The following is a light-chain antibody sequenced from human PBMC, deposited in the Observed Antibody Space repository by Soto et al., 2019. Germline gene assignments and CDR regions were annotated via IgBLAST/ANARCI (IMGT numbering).Light chain of an antibody. Sequence: QSVLTQPASVSGSPGQSITISCTGTSSDVGGYNSVSWYQQHPGKAPKLMIDEVSNRPSGVSNRFSGSKSGNTASLTISGLQADDEADYYCSSKTSFSTLVFGGGTKLTVL. V-gene: IGLV2-14*01. CDR1: SSDVGGYNS. CDR2: EVS. CDR3: SSKTSFSTLV. J-gene: IGLJ2*01.